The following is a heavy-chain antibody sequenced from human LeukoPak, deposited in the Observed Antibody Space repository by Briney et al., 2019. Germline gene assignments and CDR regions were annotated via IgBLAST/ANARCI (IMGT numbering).Heavy chain of an antibody. J-gene: IGHJ3*02. D-gene: IGHD6-19*01. Sequence: SETLSLTCAVYGGSFSGYYWSWIRQPPGKGLEWIGEINHSGSTYYNPSLKSRVTISVDTSKNQFSLKLSSVTAADTAVYYCARPSGWKAFDIWGQGTMVTVSS. CDR1: GGSFSGYY. CDR2: INHSGST. CDR3: ARPSGWKAFDI. V-gene: IGHV4-34*01.